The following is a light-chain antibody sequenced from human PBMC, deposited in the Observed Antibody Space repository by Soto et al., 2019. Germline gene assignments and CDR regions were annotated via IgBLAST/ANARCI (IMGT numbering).Light chain of an antibody. V-gene: IGKV4-1*01. Sequence: DIVMTQSPDSLAVSLGERATINCKSSQSVLYSSNNKNYLAWYQQKPGQPPKLLIYWASTRESGVPDRFSGSGTGTDFTLTISSLQAEDVAVYYCQQYYSTPFVPGTKVDIK. CDR3: QQYYSTP. J-gene: IGKJ3*01. CDR1: QSVLYSSNNKNY. CDR2: WAS.